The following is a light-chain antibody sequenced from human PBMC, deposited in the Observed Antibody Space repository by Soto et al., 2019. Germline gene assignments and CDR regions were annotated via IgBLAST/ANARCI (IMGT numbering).Light chain of an antibody. CDR2: LNSDGSH. Sequence: QPVLTQSPSASASLGASVKLTCTLSSGHSSDAIAWHQQQPEKGPRFLMNLNSDGSHTKGDGIPDRFSGSSSGAERYLTISSLQSEDEADYYCQTWGTGIVVFGGGTQPTVL. V-gene: IGLV4-69*01. CDR3: QTWGTGIVV. CDR1: SGHSSDA. J-gene: IGLJ2*01.